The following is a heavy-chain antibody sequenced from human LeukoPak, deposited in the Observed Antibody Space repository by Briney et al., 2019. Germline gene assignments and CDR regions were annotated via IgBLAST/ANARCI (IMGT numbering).Heavy chain of an antibody. CDR1: GYTFTSYD. J-gene: IGHJ4*02. Sequence: ASVKVSCKASGYTFTSYDINWVRQATGQGLEWMGWMNPNSGNTGYAQKFQGRVTMTRNTSISTAYMELSSLRSEDAAVYYCARVGKMATGAYDYWGQGTLVTVSS. V-gene: IGHV1-8*01. CDR3: ARVGKMATGAYDY. CDR2: MNPNSGNT. D-gene: IGHD5-24*01.